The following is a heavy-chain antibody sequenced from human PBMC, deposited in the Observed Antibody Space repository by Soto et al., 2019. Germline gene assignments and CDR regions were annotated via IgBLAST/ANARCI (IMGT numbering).Heavy chain of an antibody. V-gene: IGHV3-23*01. Sequence: PGGSLRLSCVASGFTFSDYVMSWVRQAPGKGLEWVSTISVGGGSAYYADSVKGRFAISRDNSKNTLYLQLNSLRAEDTAVYYCVKDRAQELFLGPWLDYWGQGTLVTVSS. D-gene: IGHD1-7*01. CDR1: GFTFSDYV. J-gene: IGHJ4*02. CDR3: VKDRAQELFLGPWLDY. CDR2: ISVGGGSA.